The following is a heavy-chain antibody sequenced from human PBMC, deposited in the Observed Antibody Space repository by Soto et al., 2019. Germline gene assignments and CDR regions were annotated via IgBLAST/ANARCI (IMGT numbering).Heavy chain of an antibody. D-gene: IGHD2-2*01. J-gene: IGHJ6*02. Sequence: SVMVSCKASGVTFSSYAISWVRQAPGQGLEWMGGIIPIFGTANYAQKFQGRVTITADESTSTAYVELSSLRSEDTAVYYCARRYCSSTSCYFSTYYGMDVWGQGTTVTVS. CDR2: IIPIFGTA. V-gene: IGHV1-69*13. CDR3: ARRYCSSTSCYFSTYYGMDV. CDR1: GVTFSSYA.